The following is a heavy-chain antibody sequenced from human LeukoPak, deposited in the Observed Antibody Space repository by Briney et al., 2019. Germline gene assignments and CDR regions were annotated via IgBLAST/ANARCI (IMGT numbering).Heavy chain of an antibody. J-gene: IGHJ4*02. D-gene: IGHD3-16*01. V-gene: IGHV4-4*02. Sequence: PSETLSLTCAVSGGSISSSNWWSWVRQPPGKGLEWIGEIYHSGKTNYNPSLKSRVTISVDTSKNQFSLKLSSVTAADTAVYYCARSGGVWYFDYWGQGTLVTVSS. CDR2: IYHSGKT. CDR3: ARSGGVWYFDY. CDR1: GGSISSSNW.